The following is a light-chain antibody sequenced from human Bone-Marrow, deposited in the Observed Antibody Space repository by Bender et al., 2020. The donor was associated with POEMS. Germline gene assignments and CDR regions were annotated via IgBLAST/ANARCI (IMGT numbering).Light chain of an antibody. CDR3: YSGADNIRV. CDR2: RDT. V-gene: IGLV3-27*01. Sequence: SYELTQPSSVSVSPGQTARITCSGDDVAKNYARWFQQKPGQAPVVVIYRDTERPPGVPERFSGSTSGTTVTLTISGAQVDDEADYYCYSGADNIRVFGGGTKLTVL. CDR1: DVAKNY. J-gene: IGLJ2*01.